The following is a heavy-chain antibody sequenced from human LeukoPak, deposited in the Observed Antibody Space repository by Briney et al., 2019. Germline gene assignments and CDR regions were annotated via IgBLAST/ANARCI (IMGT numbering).Heavy chain of an antibody. J-gene: IGHJ4*02. CDR2: ISDSGNT. V-gene: IGHV4-59*01. Sequence: SETLSLICTVSGGSMNTYYWSWIRQPPGKGLEWIGYISDSGNTAYNPSLKSRVSISLDMSKTQFSLSLTSVTAADTAVYYCARDDVAVTGALDFWGQGTLVTVSS. D-gene: IGHD6-19*01. CDR1: GGSMNTYY. CDR3: ARDDVAVTGALDF.